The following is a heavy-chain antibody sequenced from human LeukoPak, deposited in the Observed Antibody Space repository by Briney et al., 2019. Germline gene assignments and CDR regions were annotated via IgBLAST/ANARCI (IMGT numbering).Heavy chain of an antibody. D-gene: IGHD1-1*01. V-gene: IGHV4-59*12. CDR3: ARDRGTWNDDGFDY. Sequence: SETLSLTCTVSGGSISTYYWSWIRQPPGKGLEWIGYIYYTGSTNYNPSLKSRVTISVDTSKNQFSLKLSSVTAADTAVYYCARDRGTWNDDGFDYWGQGTLVTVSS. CDR2: IYYTGST. J-gene: IGHJ4*02. CDR1: GGSISTYY.